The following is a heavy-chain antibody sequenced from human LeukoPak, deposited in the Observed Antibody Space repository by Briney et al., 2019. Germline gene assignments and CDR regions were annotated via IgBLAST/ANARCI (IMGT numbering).Heavy chain of an antibody. D-gene: IGHD5-18*01. CDR1: GFTFDDYT. Sequence: PGGSLRLSCAASGFTFDDYTMHWVRQAPGKGLEWVSLIRWDGVSTYYADSVKGRFTISRDNSKNSPYLQMNSLRTEDTALYYCGKGDTTMDTTLDYWGQGTLVTVYS. CDR2: IRWDGVST. V-gene: IGHV3-43*01. CDR3: GKGDTTMDTTLDY. J-gene: IGHJ4*02.